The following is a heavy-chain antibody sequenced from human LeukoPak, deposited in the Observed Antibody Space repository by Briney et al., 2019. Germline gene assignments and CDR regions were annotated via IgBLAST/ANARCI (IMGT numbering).Heavy chain of an antibody. Sequence: ASVKVSCKASGYTFTNYAISWVRQAPGQGLEWVGWISAYNGNTNYAQKLQGRVTMTTDTSTSTAYMDLRSLRSDDTAVYYCARVFYYYDSSGYGPPPDAFDIWGQGTMVTVSS. J-gene: IGHJ3*02. CDR2: ISAYNGNT. CDR1: GYTFTNYA. CDR3: ARVFYYYDSSGYGPPPDAFDI. V-gene: IGHV1-18*01. D-gene: IGHD3-22*01.